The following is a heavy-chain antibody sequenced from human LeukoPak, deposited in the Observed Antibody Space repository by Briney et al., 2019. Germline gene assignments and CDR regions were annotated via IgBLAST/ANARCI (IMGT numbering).Heavy chain of an antibody. V-gene: IGHV3-23*01. CDR2: ISGSGGST. D-gene: IGHD5-18*01. Sequence: GGSLRLSCAASGFTFSSYAMSWVRQAPGKGLEWVSAISGSGGSTYYADSVKGRFTISRDNSKNTLYLQMNSLRAEDTAVYYCANFRGGYGYGTFDYWGQGTLVTVSS. J-gene: IGHJ4*02. CDR3: ANFRGGYGYGTFDY. CDR1: GFTFSSYA.